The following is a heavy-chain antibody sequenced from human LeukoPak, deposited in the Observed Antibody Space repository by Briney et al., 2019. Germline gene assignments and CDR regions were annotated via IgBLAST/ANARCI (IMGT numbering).Heavy chain of an antibody. CDR2: IYTSGST. J-gene: IGHJ4*02. CDR3: ARRASYDYVWGSYRSYYFDY. V-gene: IGHV4-4*07. Sequence: SETLSLTCTVSGGSISSYYWSWIRQPAGKGLEWIGRIYTSGSTNYNPSLKSRVTISVDTSKNQFSLKLSSVTAADTAVYYCARRASYDYVWGSYRSYYFDYWGQGTLVTVSS. CDR1: GGSISSYY. D-gene: IGHD3-16*02.